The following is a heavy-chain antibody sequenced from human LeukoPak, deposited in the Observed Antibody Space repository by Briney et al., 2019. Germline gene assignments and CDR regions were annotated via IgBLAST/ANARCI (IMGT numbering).Heavy chain of an antibody. CDR2: INPSGGST. CDR3: ARLRYYSESNANNRFDY. CDR1: GYTFTSYY. D-gene: IGHD3-22*01. V-gene: IGHV1-46*01. Sequence: ASVTVSCKASGYTFTSYYMHWVRQAPGQGLEWMGIINPSGGSTSYAQKFQGRVTMTRDMSTSTVYMELRSLRSDDTAVYYCARLRYYSESNANNRFDYWGQGTLVTVSS. J-gene: IGHJ4*02.